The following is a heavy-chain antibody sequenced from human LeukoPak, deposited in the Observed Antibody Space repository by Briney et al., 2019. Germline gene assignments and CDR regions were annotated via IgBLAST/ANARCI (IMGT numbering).Heavy chain of an antibody. CDR1: GFTFSSYA. V-gene: IGHV3-30-3*01. D-gene: IGHD3-10*01. CDR2: ISYDGSNK. CDR3: AKAEGSGNQPFDY. Sequence: PGGSLRLSCAASGFTFSSYAMHWVRQAPGKGLEWVAVISYDGSNKYYADSMKGRFTISRDNSKNTLYLQVNSLKAEDTAVYYCAKAEGSGNQPFDYWGQGILVTVSS. J-gene: IGHJ4*02.